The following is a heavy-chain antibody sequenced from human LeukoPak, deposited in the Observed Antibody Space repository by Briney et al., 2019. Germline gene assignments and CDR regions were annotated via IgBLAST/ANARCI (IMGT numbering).Heavy chain of an antibody. J-gene: IGHJ4*02. CDR3: ARQHTRGAVVALVDY. D-gene: IGHD3-22*01. CDR1: GGSITSSGYY. CDR2: IYYSGST. Sequence: SETLSLTCTVSGGSITSSGYYWGWIRQPPGKGLEWIGSIYYSGSTYYNPSLKSRVAISVDTSKNQFSLKLSSLTAADTAVYYCARQHTRGAVVALVDYWGQGTLVTVSS. V-gene: IGHV4-39*01.